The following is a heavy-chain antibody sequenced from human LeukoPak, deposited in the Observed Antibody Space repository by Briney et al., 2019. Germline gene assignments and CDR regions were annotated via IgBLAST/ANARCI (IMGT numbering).Heavy chain of an antibody. CDR2: IYPGDSDT. Sequence: GESLKFSCKGSGYSFTSYWIGWVRQMPGKSLEWRVVIYPGDSDTRYNPSFQGQVTISADKSISTAYLQWSSLKASDTAMYYCARLRSSIAARRGWFDPWGQGTLVTVSS. CDR3: ARLRSSIAARRGWFDP. J-gene: IGHJ5*02. CDR1: GYSFTSYW. V-gene: IGHV5-51*01. D-gene: IGHD6-6*01.